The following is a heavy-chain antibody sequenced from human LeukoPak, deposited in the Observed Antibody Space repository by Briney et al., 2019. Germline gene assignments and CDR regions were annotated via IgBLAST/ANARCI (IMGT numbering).Heavy chain of an antibody. CDR2: INHSGGT. Sequence: SETLSLTCAVYGGSFSGYYWSWIRQPPGKGLEWIGEINHSGGTNYNPSLKSRVTISVDTSKNQFSLKLSSVTAADTAVYYCARMYSGSYGINYCFDYWGQGTLVTVSS. CDR3: ARMYSGSYGINYCFDY. D-gene: IGHD1-26*01. V-gene: IGHV4-34*01. J-gene: IGHJ4*02. CDR1: GGSFSGYY.